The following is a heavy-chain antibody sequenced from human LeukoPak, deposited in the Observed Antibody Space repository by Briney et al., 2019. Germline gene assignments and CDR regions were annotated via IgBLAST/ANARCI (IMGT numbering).Heavy chain of an antibody. V-gene: IGHV4-59*01. D-gene: IGHD1-1*01. CDR1: GGSISSYY. CDR2: IYYSGST. J-gene: IGHJ4*02. CDR3: ARRPVAGTGYFDY. Sequence: SETLPLTCTVSGGSISSYYWSWIRQPPGKGLEWIGYIYYSGSTNYNPSLKSRVTISVDTSKNQFSLKLSSVTAADTAVYYCARRPVAGTGYFDYWGQGTLVTVSS.